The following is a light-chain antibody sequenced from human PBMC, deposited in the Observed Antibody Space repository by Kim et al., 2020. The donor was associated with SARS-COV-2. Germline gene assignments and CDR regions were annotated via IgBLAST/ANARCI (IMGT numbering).Light chain of an antibody. V-gene: IGLV2-14*03. CDR3: SSYTRSSLFV. CDR2: DVS. J-gene: IGLJ1*01. Sequence: QSALTQPASVSGSPGQSITISCTGTSSDVGYYNYVSWYQQHPGKAPKLIIFDVSNRPSGISIRFSGSKSGNTASLTISGLQAEDEADYYCSSYTRSSLFVFGSGTKVTVL. CDR1: SSDVGYYNY.